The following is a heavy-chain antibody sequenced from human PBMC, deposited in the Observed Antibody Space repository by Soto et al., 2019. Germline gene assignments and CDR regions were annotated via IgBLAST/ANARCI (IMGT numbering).Heavy chain of an antibody. Sequence: EVQLLESGVGLVQPGRSLRLSCAASGFTFSSYAMSWVRQAPGKGLEWVSTISGNGGTTYYADSVKGRFTISRDNSKNTLYLQMNSLRAEDTAVYYCAKDARATYGMDVWCQGTTVTVSS. J-gene: IGHJ6*02. CDR3: AKDARATYGMDV. CDR2: ISGNGGTT. V-gene: IGHV3-23*01. CDR1: GFTFSSYA.